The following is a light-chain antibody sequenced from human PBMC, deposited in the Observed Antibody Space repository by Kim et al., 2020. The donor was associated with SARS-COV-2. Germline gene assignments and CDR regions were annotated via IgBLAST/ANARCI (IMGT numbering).Light chain of an antibody. Sequence: DIQLTQSPSFLSASVGDRVTVTCRASQGISTYLVWYQQKPGKAPKLLIYAASTLESGVPSRFSGSGSGTEFTLTISSLQPEDFGTYYCQQLKSDPITFGQGTRLEIK. CDR3: QQLKSDPIT. CDR1: QGISTY. V-gene: IGKV1-9*01. CDR2: AAS. J-gene: IGKJ5*01.